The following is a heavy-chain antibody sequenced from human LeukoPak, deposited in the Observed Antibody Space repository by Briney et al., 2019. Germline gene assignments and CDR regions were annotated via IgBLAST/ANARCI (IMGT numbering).Heavy chain of an antibody. V-gene: IGHV3-23*01. CDR2: ISGSGGAGT. Sequence: GGSLRLSCAGSGFTFSSYAMSWVRQAPGKGLERVSTISGSGGAGTYYADSVKGRFTVSRDNSRNTLYLPMNSLRAEDTAVYYCVKDRGGSPFYGMDVWGQGTTVTVSS. CDR3: VKDRGGSPFYGMDV. D-gene: IGHD1-26*01. J-gene: IGHJ6*02. CDR1: GFTFSSYA.